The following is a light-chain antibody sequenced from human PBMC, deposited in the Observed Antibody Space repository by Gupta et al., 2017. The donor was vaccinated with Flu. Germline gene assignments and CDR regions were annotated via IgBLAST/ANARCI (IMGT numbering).Light chain of an antibody. J-gene: IGKJ1*01. Sequence: GDRVTITCRASQSSDSWLAWYQQKPGKAPKLLIYKASNLESGVPSRFSGSGSGTEFTLTISSLQPDDFATYYCQQYRGYPWTFGQGTTVEIQ. CDR1: QSSDSW. V-gene: IGKV1-5*03. CDR3: QQYRGYPWT. CDR2: KAS.